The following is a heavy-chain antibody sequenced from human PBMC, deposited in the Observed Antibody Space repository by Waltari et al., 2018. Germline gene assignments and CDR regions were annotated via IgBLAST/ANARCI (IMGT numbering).Heavy chain of an antibody. CDR1: GYSISSGYY. CDR3: ARAVGYCSSTSCPNGGQLGRY. J-gene: IGHJ4*02. Sequence: VQLQESGPGLVKPSETLSLTCTVSGYSISSGYYWGWIRPPPGTGLGWIGSIYHSGSTYYNPSLKSRVTISVDTSKNQFSLKLSSVTAADTAVYYCARAVGYCSSTSCPNGGQLGRYWGQGTLVTVSS. CDR2: IYHSGST. V-gene: IGHV4-38-2*02. D-gene: IGHD2-2*01.